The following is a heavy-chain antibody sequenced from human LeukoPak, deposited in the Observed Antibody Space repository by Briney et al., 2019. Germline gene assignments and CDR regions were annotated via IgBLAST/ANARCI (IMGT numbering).Heavy chain of an antibody. CDR3: AKDGLFEQWLRDAFDI. V-gene: IGHV3-23*01. D-gene: IGHD6-19*01. CDR2: ISGSGGST. Sequence: GGSLRLSCAASGFTFSSYGMSWVRQAPGKGLEWVSAISGSGGSTYYADSVKGRFTISRDNSKNTLYLQMNSLRAEDTAVYYCAKDGLFEQWLRDAFDIWGQGTMVTVSS. CDR1: GFTFSSYG. J-gene: IGHJ3*02.